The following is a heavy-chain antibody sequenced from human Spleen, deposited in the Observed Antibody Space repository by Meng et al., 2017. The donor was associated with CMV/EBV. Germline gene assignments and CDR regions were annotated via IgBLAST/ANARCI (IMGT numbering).Heavy chain of an antibody. CDR3: ARIGYSSSSIDY. CDR1: GFSFSNYA. CDR2: ITGSGGST. D-gene: IGHD6-6*01. Sequence: GESLKISCAASGFSFSNYAMSWVRQAPGKGLKWVSTITGSGGSTSYADSVEGRFTISRDNARNSLYLQVNGLRGEDTAVYYCARIGYSSSSIDYWGQGTLVTVSS. V-gene: IGHV3-23*01. J-gene: IGHJ4*02.